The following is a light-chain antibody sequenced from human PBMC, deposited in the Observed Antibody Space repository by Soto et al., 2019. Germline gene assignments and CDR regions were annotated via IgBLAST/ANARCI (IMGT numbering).Light chain of an antibody. CDR2: GAS. CDR1: QSVSSN. V-gene: IGKV3-15*01. CDR3: QQYNNWWT. J-gene: IGKJ1*01. Sequence: EIVMTQSPATLSVSPGERATLSCRASQSVSSNLAWYQQKPGQAPRLLIYGASTRATSIPARFSGSGSGTEFNLTISSVQSEDFAVYYCQQYNNWWTFGQGTKVEIK.